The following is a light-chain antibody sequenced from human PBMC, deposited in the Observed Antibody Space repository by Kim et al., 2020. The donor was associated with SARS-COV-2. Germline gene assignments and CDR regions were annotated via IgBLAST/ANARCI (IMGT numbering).Light chain of an antibody. Sequence: SSELTQDPAVSVTLGQTVRITCQGDSLRSYHASWYQQKPGQAPVVVIYGKNNRHSGIPDRFSGSSSGNTASLTITGAQAEDEADYYCNSRDSSGNHWVFGEGTQLTVL. J-gene: IGLJ3*02. CDR3: NSRDSSGNHWV. V-gene: IGLV3-19*01. CDR2: GKN. CDR1: SLRSYH.